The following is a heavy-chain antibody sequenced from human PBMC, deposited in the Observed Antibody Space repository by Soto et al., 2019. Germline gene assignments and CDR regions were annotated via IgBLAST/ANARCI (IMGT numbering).Heavy chain of an antibody. CDR1: GGSISSYY. V-gene: IGHV4-59*01. CDR3: ARSGDSSGYDYYYYYGMDV. D-gene: IGHD5-12*01. J-gene: IGHJ6*02. Sequence: LSLTCTVSGGSISSYYWSWIRQPPGKGLEWIGYIYYSGSTNYNPSLKSRVTISVDTSKNQFSLKLSSVTAADTAVYYCARSGDSSGYDYYYYYGMDVWGQGTTVTVSS. CDR2: IYYSGST.